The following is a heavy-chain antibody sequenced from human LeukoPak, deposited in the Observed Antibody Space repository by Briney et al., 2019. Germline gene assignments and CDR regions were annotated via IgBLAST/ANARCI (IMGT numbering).Heavy chain of an antibody. CDR3: ATYGGASDAFDI. Sequence: SETLSLTCTVSGGSISSYYWSWIRQPPGKGLEWIGYIYYSGSTNYNPSLKSRVTISVDTSKNQFSLKLSSVTAADTAVYYCATYGGASDAFDIWGQGTMVTVSS. V-gene: IGHV4-59*01. J-gene: IGHJ3*02. CDR2: IYYSGST. D-gene: IGHD3-10*01. CDR1: GGSISSYY.